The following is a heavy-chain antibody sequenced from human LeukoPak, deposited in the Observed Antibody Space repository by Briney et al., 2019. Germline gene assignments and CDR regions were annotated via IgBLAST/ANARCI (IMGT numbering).Heavy chain of an antibody. J-gene: IGHJ5*02. V-gene: IGHV1-2*02. CDR3: ARGGSGSYFSWLDP. CDR1: GYTFTGYY. D-gene: IGHD3-10*01. Sequence: ASVKVSCKASGYTFTGYYIHWVRHAPGQGLECVGWINPNSGGTNYAQKFQGRVTMTRDTSISTAYMELSRLRSDDTAVYYCARGGSGSYFSWLDPWGQGTLVTVSS. CDR2: INPNSGGT.